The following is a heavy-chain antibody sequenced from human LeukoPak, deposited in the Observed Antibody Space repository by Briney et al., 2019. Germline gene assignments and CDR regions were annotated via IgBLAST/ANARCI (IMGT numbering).Heavy chain of an antibody. CDR1: GFTFSSYG. CDR3: ARGPTNGQAFDY. Sequence: GGSLRLSCAASGFTFSSYGMHWVRQAPGKGLEWVAVISYDVGKKYYADSVKGRFTISRDNAKNSVYLQMDSLRAEDTAVYYCARGPTNGQAFDYWGQGTLVSVSS. D-gene: IGHD2-8*01. J-gene: IGHJ4*02. V-gene: IGHV3-30*03. CDR2: ISYDVGKK.